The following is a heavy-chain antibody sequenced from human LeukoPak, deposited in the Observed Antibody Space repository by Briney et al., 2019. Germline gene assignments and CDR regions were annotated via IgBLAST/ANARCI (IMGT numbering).Heavy chain of an antibody. D-gene: IGHD2-2*01. V-gene: IGHV4-59*08. Sequence: SETPSLTCTVSGGSISSYYWSWIRQPPGKGLEWIGYIYYSGSTNYNPSLKSRVTISVDTSKNQFSLKLSSVTAADTAVYYCARQVKVVPAAMRRDAFDIWGQGTMVTVSS. CDR3: ARQVKVVPAAMRRDAFDI. CDR1: GGSISSYY. CDR2: IYYSGST. J-gene: IGHJ3*02.